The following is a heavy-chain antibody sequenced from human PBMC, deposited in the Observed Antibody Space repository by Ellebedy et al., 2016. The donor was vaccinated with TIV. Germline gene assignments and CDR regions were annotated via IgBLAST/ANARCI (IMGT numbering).Heavy chain of an antibody. V-gene: IGHV4-34*01. CDR3: ARQDDCSGGSCYWFDP. CDR2: INHSGST. D-gene: IGHD2-15*01. J-gene: IGHJ5*02. Sequence: MPSETLSLTCTVSGGSISSYYWSWIRQPPGKGLEWIGEINHSGSTNYNPSLKSRVTISVDTSKNQFSLKLSSVTAADTAVYYCARQDDCSGGSCYWFDPWGQGTLVTVSS. CDR1: GGSISSYY.